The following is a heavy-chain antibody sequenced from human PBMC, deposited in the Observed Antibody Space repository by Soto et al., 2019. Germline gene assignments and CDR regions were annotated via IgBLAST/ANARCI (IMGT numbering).Heavy chain of an antibody. CDR2: INHSGST. D-gene: IGHD2-2*01. J-gene: IGHJ4*02. CDR3: ARAHGKGIVVVPAAVFDY. Sequence: SETLSLTCAVYGGSFSGYYWSWIRQPPGKGLEWIGEINHSGSTNYNPSLKSRVTISVDTSKNQFSLKLSSVTAADTAVYYCARAHGKGIVVVPAAVFDYWGQGTLVTVSS. V-gene: IGHV4-34*01. CDR1: GGSFSGYY.